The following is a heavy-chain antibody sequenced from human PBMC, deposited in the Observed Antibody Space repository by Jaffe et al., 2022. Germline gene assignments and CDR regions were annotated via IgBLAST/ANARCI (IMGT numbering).Heavy chain of an antibody. D-gene: IGHD1-26*01. V-gene: IGHV1-2*02. Sequence: QVQLVQSGAEVKKPGASVKVSCKASGYTFTGYYMHWVRQAPGQGLEWMGWINPNSGGTNYAQKFQGRVTMTRDTSISTAYMELSRLRSDDTAVYYCARVVSWTLESGSYYVEPFFDYWGQGTLVTVSS. J-gene: IGHJ4*02. CDR1: GYTFTGYY. CDR2: INPNSGGT. CDR3: ARVVSWTLESGSYYVEPFFDY.